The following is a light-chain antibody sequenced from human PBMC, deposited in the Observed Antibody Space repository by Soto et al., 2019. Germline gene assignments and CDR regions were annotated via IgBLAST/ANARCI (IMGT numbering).Light chain of an antibody. CDR3: QHFNGYPRT. Sequence: AIQXTXSPXSXSASXGXXVTXTCXAXXXIXXALAWYQQKPGKAPSLLIYGASTLESGVPSSFSGSGSGTDFTLTISSLQPEDFATYYCQHFNGYPRTFGQGTRLEIK. V-gene: IGKV1-13*02. CDR1: XXIXXA. CDR2: GAS. J-gene: IGKJ5*01.